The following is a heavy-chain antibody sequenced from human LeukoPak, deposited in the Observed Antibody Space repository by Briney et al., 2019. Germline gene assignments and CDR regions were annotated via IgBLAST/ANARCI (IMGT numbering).Heavy chain of an antibody. D-gene: IGHD3-16*01. CDR2: ISGSSDYI. J-gene: IGHJ4*02. CDR1: GFTFSSYN. V-gene: IGHV3-21*01. Sequence: GGSLRLSCAASGFTFSSYNMNWVRQAPGKGLEWVSSISGSSDYIYYADSVKGRFAISRDNAKNSLYLQMNSLRAEDTAVYYCARAEAQDPPTIGEIDYGGQGARVTVSS. CDR3: ARAEAQDPPTIGEIDY.